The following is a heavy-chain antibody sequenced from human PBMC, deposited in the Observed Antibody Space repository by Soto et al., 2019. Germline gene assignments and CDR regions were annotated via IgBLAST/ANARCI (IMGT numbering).Heavy chain of an antibody. J-gene: IGHJ5*02. Sequence: SANLAPSPTVSGGFISDYSWSWIQQTGAKVLVLSGNIYYTGTTSYNPSLKSRVTISVDTSRNQFSLRLSSVTAADTAVYYCAGERGVWFGDLLPHGWFDPWGQGTLVTVS. V-gene: IGHV4-59*01. D-gene: IGHD3-10*01. CDR3: AGERGVWFGDLLPHGWFDP. CDR2: IYYTGTT. CDR1: GGFISDYS.